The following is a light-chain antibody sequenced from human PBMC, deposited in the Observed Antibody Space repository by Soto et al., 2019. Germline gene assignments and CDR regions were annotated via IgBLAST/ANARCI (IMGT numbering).Light chain of an antibody. J-gene: IGLJ3*02. CDR1: TSDVGGYNY. Sequence: QSALTQPASVSGSPGQSITISCTGTTSDVGGYNYVSWYQQHPGKAPKLMIYGVINRPSGVSDRFSGSKSGNTASLTISGLQAEDEADYYCTSYTSSITWVFGGGTKLPGL. CDR2: GVI. CDR3: TSYTSSITWV. V-gene: IGLV2-14*03.